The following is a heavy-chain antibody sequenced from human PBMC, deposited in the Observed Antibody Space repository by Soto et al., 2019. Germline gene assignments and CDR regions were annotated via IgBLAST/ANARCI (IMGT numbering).Heavy chain of an antibody. CDR1: GFIVSSNY. CDR3: ARDKGTGNSRTPVSPYGMDV. Sequence: EVQLVESGGGLIQPGGSLRLSCTASGFIVSSNYMSWVRQAPGKGLEWVSVIYSGGKTYNADSVKGRYTISRDNSKNTVYLQMNSLRAEDTAVYYCARDKGTGNSRTPVSPYGMDVWGQGTTVTVSS. D-gene: IGHD3-22*01. CDR2: IYSGGKT. J-gene: IGHJ6*02. V-gene: IGHV3-53*01.